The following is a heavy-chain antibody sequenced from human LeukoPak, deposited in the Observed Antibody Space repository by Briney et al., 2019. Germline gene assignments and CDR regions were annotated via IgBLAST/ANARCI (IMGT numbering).Heavy chain of an antibody. CDR3: ARLVRNWNDHFDS. Sequence: PSETLSLTCTLSGDSFGLFSWSWIRQPPGKGLEWIGYIQASGDTSFNPALKSRVSLSLDTSKNEFSLHLSSVTAADTAVYYCARLVRNWNDHFDSWGQGILVTVSS. D-gene: IGHD1-1*01. J-gene: IGHJ4*02. V-gene: IGHV4-4*09. CDR2: IQASGDT. CDR1: GDSFGLFS.